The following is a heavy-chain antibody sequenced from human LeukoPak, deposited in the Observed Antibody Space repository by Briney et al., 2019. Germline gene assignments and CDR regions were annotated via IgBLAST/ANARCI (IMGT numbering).Heavy chain of an antibody. D-gene: IGHD3-9*01. J-gene: IGHJ6*02. V-gene: IGHV4-34*01. CDR2: INHSGST. CDR1: GGSFSGYY. Sequence: SETLSLTCAVYGGSFSGYYWSWIRQPPGKGLEWIGEINHSGSTNYNPSLKSRVTISVDTSKNQSPLKLSSVTAADTAVYYCARDLPRRYDILTGYGVEAHHYGMDVWGQGTTVTVSS. CDR3: ARDLPRRYDILTGYGVEAHHYGMDV.